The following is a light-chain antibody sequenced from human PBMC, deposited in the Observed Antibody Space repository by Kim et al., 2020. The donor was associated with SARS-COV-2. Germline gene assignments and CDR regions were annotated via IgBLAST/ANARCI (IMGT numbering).Light chain of an antibody. CDR1: SSNIGNNY. CDR3: ETWDSSLSGGV. CDR2: DNT. V-gene: IGLV1-51*01. Sequence: GQKVTIPCSGSSSNIGNNYISWYQKFPGTAPKRLIYDNTKRPSGIPDRFSGSKSGTSGTLVITGLQTGDEADYYCETWDSSLSGGVFGGGTKLTVL. J-gene: IGLJ2*01.